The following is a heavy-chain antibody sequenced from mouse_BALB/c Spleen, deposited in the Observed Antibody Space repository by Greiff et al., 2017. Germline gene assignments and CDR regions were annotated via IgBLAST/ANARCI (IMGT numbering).Heavy chain of an antibody. CDR3: TRPPLRLAIDY. Sequence: EVQLQQSGTVLARPGASVKMSCKASGYTFTSYWMHWVKQRPGQGLEWIGAIYPGNSDTSYNQKFKGKAKLTAVTSTSTAYMELSSLTNEDSAVYYCTRPPLRLAIDYWGQGTSVTVSS. V-gene: IGHV1-5*01. CDR2: IYPGNSDT. CDR1: GYTFTSYW. D-gene: IGHD3-2*02. J-gene: IGHJ4*01.